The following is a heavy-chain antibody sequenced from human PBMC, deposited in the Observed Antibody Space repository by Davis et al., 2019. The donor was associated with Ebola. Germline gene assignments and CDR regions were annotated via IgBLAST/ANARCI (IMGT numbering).Heavy chain of an antibody. CDR2: IKENGNEK. CDR1: GFTFSDYW. D-gene: IGHD1-26*01. J-gene: IGHJ4*02. Sequence: GGSLRLSCEASGFTFSDYWMSWVRQAPGKGLEWLAKIKENGNEKYYVDSVKGRFTISRDNAKNSLYLQMNSLRAEDTGGYYCVREAGGSYGFDYWGQGTLVTVSS. V-gene: IGHV3-7*03. CDR3: VREAGGSYGFDY.